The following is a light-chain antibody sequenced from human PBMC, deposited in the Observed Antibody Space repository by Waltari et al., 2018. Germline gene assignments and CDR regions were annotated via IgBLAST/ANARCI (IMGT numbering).Light chain of an antibody. CDR3: QQYNNWHLT. CDR2: GAS. V-gene: IGKV3-15*01. CDR1: QSVSSN. J-gene: IGKJ4*01. Sequence: EIVMTQSPATLSVSPGDSATLSCRASQSVSSNLAWYQQKPGQAPRLLIYGASTRATGIPAMFSGSGSGTEFTLTISSMQSEDFAVYYCQQYNNWHLTFGGGTKVEIK.